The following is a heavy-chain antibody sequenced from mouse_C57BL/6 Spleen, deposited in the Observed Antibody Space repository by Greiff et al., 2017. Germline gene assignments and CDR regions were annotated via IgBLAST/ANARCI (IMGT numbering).Heavy chain of an antibody. Sequence: QVQLQQPGAELVMPGASVKLSCKASGYTFTSYWMHWVKQSPGQGLEWIGVIDPSDSYTNYNQKFKGKSTLTVDKSSSTAYMQLSSLTSEDSAVYYYARTDGNYLLYFDYWGQGTTLTVSS. CDR3: ARTDGNYLLYFDY. V-gene: IGHV1-69*01. D-gene: IGHD2-1*01. J-gene: IGHJ2*01. CDR1: GYTFTSYW. CDR2: IDPSDSYT.